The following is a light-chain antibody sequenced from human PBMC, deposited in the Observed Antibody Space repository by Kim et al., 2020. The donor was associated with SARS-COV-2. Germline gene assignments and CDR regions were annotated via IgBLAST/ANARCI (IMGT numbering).Light chain of an antibody. CDR3: KHNKT. CDR2: NAS. CDR1: QSVVSH. V-gene: IGKV3-11*01. Sequence: PEESATLTGRASQSVVSHLAWYQLRPGQPPRLVSYNASNRATGIPARFSGSGSGTDLTLTISSLERGDFAVYYCKHNKTFGQGTKEDIK. J-gene: IGKJ1*01.